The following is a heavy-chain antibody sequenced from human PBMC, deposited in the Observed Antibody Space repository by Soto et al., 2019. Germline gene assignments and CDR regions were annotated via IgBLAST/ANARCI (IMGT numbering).Heavy chain of an antibody. Sequence: QVQLVQSGAEVKKPGSSVKVSCKASGGTFSSYAISWVRQAPGQGLEWMGGIIPIFGTANYAQKFQGRVTIAAAESTRTAYMELSSLRSEDTAVYYCASQGLPFDYGDYNWFAPWGQGTLVTVSS. J-gene: IGHJ5*02. CDR2: IIPIFGTA. CDR3: ASQGLPFDYGDYNWFAP. CDR1: GGTFSSYA. D-gene: IGHD4-17*01. V-gene: IGHV1-69*12.